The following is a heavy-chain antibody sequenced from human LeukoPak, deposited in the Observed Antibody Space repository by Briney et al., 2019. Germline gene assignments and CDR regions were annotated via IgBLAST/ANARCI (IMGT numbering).Heavy chain of an antibody. J-gene: IGHJ4*02. V-gene: IGHV3-53*01. Sequence: GGSLRLSCAVSGFPVRSRYMTWVRQPPGKGLECAAVIYSWGTTYHIDSVKGRFTISRDISKSTMYLEMNNLRVEDTAIYYCASLEGGPSDGRWGQGTLVTVSS. D-gene: IGHD3-3*01. CDR3: ASLEGGPSDGR. CDR1: GFPVRSRY. CDR2: IYSWGTT.